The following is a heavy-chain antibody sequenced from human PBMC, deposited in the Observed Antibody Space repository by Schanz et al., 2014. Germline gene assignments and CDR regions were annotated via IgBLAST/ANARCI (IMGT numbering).Heavy chain of an antibody. CDR2: ISSSSSYI. D-gene: IGHD3-22*01. Sequence: EVQLVESGGGLVQPGGSLRLSCAASGFTFSDHYMDWVRQAPGKGLEWVSSISSSSSYIYYADSVKGRFTISRDNAKKTLSLQMISLRAEDTAVYYCAKDPSHGDYDYYFDYWGQGTLVTVSS. V-gene: IGHV3-21*04. J-gene: IGHJ4*02. CDR1: GFTFSDHY. CDR3: AKDPSHGDYDYYFDY.